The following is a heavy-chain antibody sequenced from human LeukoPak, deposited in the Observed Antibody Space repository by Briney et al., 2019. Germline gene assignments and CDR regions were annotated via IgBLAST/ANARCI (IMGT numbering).Heavy chain of an antibody. CDR2: ISDSGGSR. Sequence: GGSLRLSCGASGFTFSSHAMVWVRQAPGKGLEWVSGISDSGGSRHYADSVKGRFTISRDNSKNTLYLQVNSLRAEDTAVYFCAKGPKKQMVGSRGYYFDFWGQGTLVTVSS. CDR3: AKGPKKQMVGSRGYYFDF. CDR1: GFTFSSHA. V-gene: IGHV3-23*01. D-gene: IGHD6-13*01. J-gene: IGHJ4*02.